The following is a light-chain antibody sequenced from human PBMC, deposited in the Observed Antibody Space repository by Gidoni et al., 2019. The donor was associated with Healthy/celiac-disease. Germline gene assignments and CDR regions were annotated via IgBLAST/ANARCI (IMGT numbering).Light chain of an antibody. Sequence: QSALTQPASVSGSPGQSITISCTGNSSDVGGYNYVSWYQQHPGQAPKPIIYDVRNRPSAVSNRFSGSKSGNTASLTISGLQAEDEADYYCSSYTSSSTWVFGGGTKLTVL. V-gene: IGLV2-14*03. CDR1: SSDVGGYNY. J-gene: IGLJ3*02. CDR2: DVR. CDR3: SSYTSSSTWV.